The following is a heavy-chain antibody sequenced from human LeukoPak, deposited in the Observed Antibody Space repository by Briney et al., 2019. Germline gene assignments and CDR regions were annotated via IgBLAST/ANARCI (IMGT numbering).Heavy chain of an antibody. Sequence: ASVKVSCKASGYTLSDYYLHWVRQAPGQGLEWMGCINPNSGVTNYAQKFQGRVTMTRNTSISTAYMELSSLRSEDTAVYYCARVSYGSGFYYYYYMDVWGKGTTVTISS. V-gene: IGHV1-2*02. CDR3: ARVSYGSGFYYYYYMDV. J-gene: IGHJ6*03. CDR2: INPNSGVT. CDR1: GYTLSDYY. D-gene: IGHD3-10*01.